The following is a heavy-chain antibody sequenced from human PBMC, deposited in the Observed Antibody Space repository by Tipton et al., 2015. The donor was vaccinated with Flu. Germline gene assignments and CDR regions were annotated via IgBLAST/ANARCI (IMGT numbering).Heavy chain of an antibody. V-gene: IGHV1-18*04. J-gene: IGHJ3*02. CDR3: ARGVLRFLEWLRAFDI. CDR2: ISAYNGNT. Sequence: QLVQSGAEVKKPGASVKVSCKASGCTFTSYGISWVRQAPGQGLEWMAWISAYNGNTNYTQKLQGRVTMTTDTSTSTAYMELRSLRSDDTAVYYCARGVLRFLEWLRAFDIWGQGTMVTVSS. CDR1: GCTFTSYG. D-gene: IGHD3-3*01.